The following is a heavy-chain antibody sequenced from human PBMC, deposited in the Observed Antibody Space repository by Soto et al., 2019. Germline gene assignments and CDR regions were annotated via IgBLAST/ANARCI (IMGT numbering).Heavy chain of an antibody. CDR1: GASVSSTIYY. CDR2: MSYSGST. Sequence: QVQLQESGPGLVKPSETLSLTCTVSGASVSSTIYYWSWIRQPPGKGLECIGYMSYSGSTNYNPSLQSRITISVDTSKNQFSLKLSSVTAADTAVYYCARRGPGGRTFNIWGQGTMVTVSS. J-gene: IGHJ3*02. CDR3: ARRGPGGRTFNI. D-gene: IGHD3-16*01. V-gene: IGHV4-61*01.